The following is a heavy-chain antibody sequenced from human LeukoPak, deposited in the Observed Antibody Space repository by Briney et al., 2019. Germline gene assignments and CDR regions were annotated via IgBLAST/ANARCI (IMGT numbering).Heavy chain of an antibody. CDR2: IYYSGST. D-gene: IGHD1-1*01. CDR3: ARLVGQLERRRLKFDY. V-gene: IGHV4-59*12. Sequence: SETLSLTCSVSDDSISIYYWSWIRQPPGKGLEWIGYIYYSGSTNYNPSLKSRVTISVDTSKNQFSLKLSSVTAADTAVYYCARLVGQLERRRLKFDYWGQGTLVTVSS. CDR1: DDSISIYY. J-gene: IGHJ4*02.